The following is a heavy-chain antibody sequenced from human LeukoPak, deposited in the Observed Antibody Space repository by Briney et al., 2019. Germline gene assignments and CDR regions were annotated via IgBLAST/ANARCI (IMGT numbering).Heavy chain of an antibody. CDR2: IAGSGGYI. Sequence: GGSLRLSCAASGFTFSTYAMSWVRQAPGKGLEWVSSIAGSGGYIYYADLVRGRFTISRDNAKNSLYLQMNSLRAEDTAVYYCARFRLSNYEILTGYYYYFDYWGQGTLVTVSS. D-gene: IGHD3-9*01. J-gene: IGHJ4*02. CDR3: ARFRLSNYEILTGYYYYFDY. V-gene: IGHV3-21*01. CDR1: GFTFSTYA.